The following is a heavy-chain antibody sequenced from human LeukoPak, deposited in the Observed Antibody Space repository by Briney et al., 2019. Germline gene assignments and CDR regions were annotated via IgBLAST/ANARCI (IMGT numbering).Heavy chain of an antibody. CDR1: GFTFNTYT. CDR3: AREFGYCSGGSCYSWHYFDS. D-gene: IGHD2-15*01. V-gene: IGHV3-48*02. J-gene: IGHJ4*02. Sequence: PGGSLRLSCAASGFTFNTYTMNWVRQAPGKGLEWVSYISASNIIFYADSVKGRFTISRDNARNSLYLQMNSLRDEDTAVYYCAREFGYCSGGSCYSWHYFDSWGQGTLVTVSS. CDR2: ISASNII.